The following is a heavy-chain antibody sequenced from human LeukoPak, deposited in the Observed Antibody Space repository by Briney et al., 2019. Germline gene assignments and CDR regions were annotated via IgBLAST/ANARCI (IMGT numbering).Heavy chain of an antibody. CDR1: GFTFSSYG. V-gene: IGHV3-30*02. J-gene: IGHJ4*02. CDR3: AKASRSYGSGSYISPFDY. Sequence: GGSLRLSCAASGFTFSSYGMHWVRQAPGKGLEWVAFIRYDGSNKYYADSVKGPFTISRDNSKNTLYLQMNSLRAEDTAVYYCAKASRSYGSGSYISPFDYWGQGTLVTVSS. D-gene: IGHD3-10*01. CDR2: IRYDGSNK.